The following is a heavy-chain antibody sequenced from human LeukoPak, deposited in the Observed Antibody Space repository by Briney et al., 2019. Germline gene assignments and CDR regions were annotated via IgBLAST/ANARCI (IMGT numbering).Heavy chain of an antibody. CDR2: IIPIFGIA. CDR1: GYTFTSYG. CDR3: ARHGGNQSLDY. J-gene: IGHJ4*02. V-gene: IGHV1-69*04. Sequence: ASVKVSCKASGYTFTSYGITWVRQAPGQGLEWMGRIIPIFGIANYAQKFQGRVTITADKSTSTAYMELSSLRSEDTAVYYCARHGGNQSLDYWGQGTLVTVSS. D-gene: IGHD4-23*01.